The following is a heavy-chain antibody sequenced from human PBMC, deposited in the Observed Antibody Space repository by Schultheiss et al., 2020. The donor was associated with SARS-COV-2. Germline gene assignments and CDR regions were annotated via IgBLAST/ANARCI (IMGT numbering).Heavy chain of an antibody. J-gene: IGHJ4*02. CDR3: ARGRYYDFWSGYWYLDY. CDR1: GGSFSGYY. D-gene: IGHD3-3*01. CDR2: INHSGST. V-gene: IGHV4-34*01. Sequence: SETLSLTCAVYGGSFSGYYWSWIRQPPGKGLEWIGEINHSGSTNYNPSLKSRVTISVDTSKNQFSLKLSSVTAADTAVYYCARGRYYDFWSGYWYLDYWGQGTLVTVSS.